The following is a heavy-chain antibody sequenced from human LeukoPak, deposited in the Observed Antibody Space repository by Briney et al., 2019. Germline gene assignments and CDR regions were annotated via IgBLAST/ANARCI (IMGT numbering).Heavy chain of an antibody. Sequence: GGSLRLSCAASGFTFSSYRMSWVRQAPGKGLEWVANIKQDGSEKYYVDSVKGRFTISRDNAKNSLYLQMNSLRAEDTAVYYCARARVVTKWIDYWGQGTLVTVSS. CDR2: IKQDGSEK. J-gene: IGHJ4*02. V-gene: IGHV3-7*03. CDR1: GFTFSSYR. D-gene: IGHD2-21*02. CDR3: ARARVVTKWIDY.